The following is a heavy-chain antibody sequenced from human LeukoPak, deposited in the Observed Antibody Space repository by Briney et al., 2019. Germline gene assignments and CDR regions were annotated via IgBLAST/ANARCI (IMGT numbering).Heavy chain of an antibody. V-gene: IGHV3-23*01. D-gene: IGHD1-26*01. J-gene: IGHJ4*02. CDR2: ISGSGGST. CDR1: GFTFSSYA. Sequence: GGSLRLSCAASGFTFSSYAMSWVRQGPGKGLEWVSVISGSGGSTYYADSVKGRFTISRDNSRKTLYLQMNSLRAEDTALYYCAKVHSGSYYGGLDYWGLGTLVTVSS. CDR3: AKVHSGSYYGGLDY.